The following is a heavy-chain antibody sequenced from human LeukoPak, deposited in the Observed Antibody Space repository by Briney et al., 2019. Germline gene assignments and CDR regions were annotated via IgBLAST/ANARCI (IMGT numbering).Heavy chain of an antibody. V-gene: IGHV3-30*02. D-gene: IGHD3-3*01. CDR2: IRYDGNNK. CDR3: AKGQITSFRVIHFGY. Sequence: SGGSLRLSCVPSRFSFSSDRIQGARQAPGKGLEWVAFIRYDGNNKYYADSVKGRFTISRDNSKNTLYLQMNSLRAEDTAAYYCAKGQITSFRVIHFGYGAQGTVVTVSS. CDR1: RFSFSSDR. J-gene: IGHJ4*02.